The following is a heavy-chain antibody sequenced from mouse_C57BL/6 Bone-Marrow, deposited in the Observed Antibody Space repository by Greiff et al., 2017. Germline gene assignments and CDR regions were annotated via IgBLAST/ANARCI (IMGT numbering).Heavy chain of an antibody. J-gene: IGHJ3*01. CDR2: INPSSGYT. CDR1: GYTFTSYT. CDR3: AKNYCGSRFAY. Sequence: VQLQQSGAELARPGASVKMSCKASGYTFTSYTMHWVKQRPGQGLEWIGYINPSSGYTKYNQKFKDKATLSANKSSSTAYMQLSSLTAEDSAVYYCAKNYCGSRFAYWGQGTLVTVSA. V-gene: IGHV1-4*01. D-gene: IGHD1-1*01.